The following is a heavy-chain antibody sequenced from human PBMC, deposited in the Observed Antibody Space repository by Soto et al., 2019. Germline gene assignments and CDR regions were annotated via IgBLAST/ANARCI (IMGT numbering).Heavy chain of an antibody. J-gene: IGHJ5*02. Sequence: QITLKESGPPLVKPTQTLTLTCTFSGFSLSTSGVGVGWIRQPPGKALEWLALIYWDDDKRYSPSLKSRLTITKDTSKNQVVLTMTNMDPVDTATYYCAHRRITMIGGWFDPWGQGTLVTVSS. CDR2: IYWDDDK. V-gene: IGHV2-5*02. D-gene: IGHD3-22*01. CDR3: AHRRITMIGGWFDP. CDR1: GFSLSTSGVG.